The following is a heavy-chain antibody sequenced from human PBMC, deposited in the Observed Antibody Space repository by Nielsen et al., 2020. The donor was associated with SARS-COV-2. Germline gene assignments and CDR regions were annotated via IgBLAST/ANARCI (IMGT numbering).Heavy chain of an antibody. J-gene: IGHJ6*03. CDR1: GGSISSHY. D-gene: IGHD5-18*01. Sequence: SETLSLTCTVSGGSISSHYWSWIRQPPGKGLEWIGYIYYSGSTNYNPSLKSRVTISVDTSKNQFSLKLSSVTAADTAVYYCARDQLWSSGYMDVWGKGTTVTVSS. CDR3: ARDQLWSSGYMDV. CDR2: IYYSGST. V-gene: IGHV4-59*11.